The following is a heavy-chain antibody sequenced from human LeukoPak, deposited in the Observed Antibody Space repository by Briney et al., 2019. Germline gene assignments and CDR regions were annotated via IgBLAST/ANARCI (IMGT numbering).Heavy chain of an antibody. CDR3: ARGLDSSGCFDY. Sequence: AASVKVSCKASGGTFSSYAISWVRQAPGQGLEWMGGIIPIFGTANYAQKFQGRVTITTDESTSTAYMELRSLRSEDTAVYYCARGLDSSGCFDYWGQGTLVTVSS. J-gene: IGHJ4*02. V-gene: IGHV1-69*05. D-gene: IGHD6-19*01. CDR2: IIPIFGTA. CDR1: GGTFSSYA.